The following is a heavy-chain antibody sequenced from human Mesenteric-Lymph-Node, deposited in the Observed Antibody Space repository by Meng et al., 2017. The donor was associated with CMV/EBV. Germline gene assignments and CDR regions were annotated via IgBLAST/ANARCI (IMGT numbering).Heavy chain of an antibody. CDR2: IKSKTDGGTT. CDR1: GFTFSSYS. Sequence: GGSLRLSCAASGFTFSSYSMNWVRQAPGKGLEWVGRIKSKTDGGTTDYAAPVKGRFTISRDNSKNTLFLQMDSLRAEDTAVYYCAGESGVPNGMDVWGQGTTVTVSS. V-gene: IGHV3-15*01. D-gene: IGHD2-2*01. CDR3: AGESGVPNGMDV. J-gene: IGHJ6*02.